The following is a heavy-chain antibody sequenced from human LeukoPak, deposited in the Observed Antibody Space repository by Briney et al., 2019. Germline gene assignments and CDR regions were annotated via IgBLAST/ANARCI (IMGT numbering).Heavy chain of an antibody. CDR2: INTDGSGT. V-gene: IGHV3-74*01. CDR1: GFSFTSYW. D-gene: IGHD3-10*01. Sequence: PGGSLRLSCAASGFSFTSYWMHWVRQAPGKGLVWVSCINTDGSGTTYADSVKGRFTISRDDAKNTLYLQMNGLRAEDTAVYYCTRAYDSGTYSSFDHWGQGTLVTVTS. J-gene: IGHJ4*02. CDR3: TRAYDSGTYSSFDH.